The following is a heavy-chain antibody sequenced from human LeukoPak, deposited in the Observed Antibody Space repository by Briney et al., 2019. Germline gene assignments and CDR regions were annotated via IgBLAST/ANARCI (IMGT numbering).Heavy chain of an antibody. D-gene: IGHD4-11*01. Sequence: ASVKVSCKTSGYTFTGYYMHWVRQAPGQGLEWMGWINPNSGGTNYAQKFQGWVTMTRDTSISTAYMELSRLRSDDTAVYYCARDQQFNWFDPWGQGTLVTVSS. V-gene: IGHV1-2*04. J-gene: IGHJ5*02. CDR1: GYTFTGYY. CDR3: ARDQQFNWFDP. CDR2: INPNSGGT.